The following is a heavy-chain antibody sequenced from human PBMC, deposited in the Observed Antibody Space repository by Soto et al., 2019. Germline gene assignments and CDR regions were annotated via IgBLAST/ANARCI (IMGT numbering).Heavy chain of an antibody. J-gene: IGHJ4*02. CDR2: INAGNGNT. D-gene: IGHD6-13*01. Sequence: ASVKVSCKASGYTFTSYAVHWVRQAPGQRLEWMGWINAGNGNTKYSQRLQDRVTLTRDTSANTAYLELSSLRSEDTAVYYCARGSEPAYSSWYVNGDYWDQGTLVTVSS. V-gene: IGHV1-3*01. CDR3: ARGSEPAYSSWYVNGDY. CDR1: GYTFTSYA.